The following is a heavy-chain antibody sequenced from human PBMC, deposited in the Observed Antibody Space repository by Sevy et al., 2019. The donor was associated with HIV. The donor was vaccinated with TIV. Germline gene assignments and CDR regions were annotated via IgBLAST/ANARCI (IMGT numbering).Heavy chain of an antibody. D-gene: IGHD6-25*01. CDR1: GLTFSNYV. CDR3: ARNLSPSGAFDI. Sequence: GGSLRLSCAASGLTFSNYVMSWVRQAPGKGLEWLSVISGSSGTTYAAESVKGRFTISRDNSKNTQYLHMSSLGAEDTAVYYCARNLSPSGAFDIWGQGTRVTVSS. J-gene: IGHJ3*02. CDR2: ISGSSGTT. V-gene: IGHV3-23*01.